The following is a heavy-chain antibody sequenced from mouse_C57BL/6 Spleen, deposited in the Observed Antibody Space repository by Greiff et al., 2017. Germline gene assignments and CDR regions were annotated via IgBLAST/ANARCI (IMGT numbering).Heavy chain of an antibody. D-gene: IGHD3-1*01. J-gene: IGHJ4*01. V-gene: IGHV1-7*01. Sequence: QVQLKESGAELAKPGASVKLSCKASGYTFTSYWMHWVKQRPGQGLEWIGYINPSSGYTKYNQKFKDKATLTADKSSSTAYMQLGSLTYDDSAVYYCGSSGASDDWGQGTSVTVSS. CDR3: GSSGASDD. CDR1: GYTFTSYW. CDR2: INPSSGYT.